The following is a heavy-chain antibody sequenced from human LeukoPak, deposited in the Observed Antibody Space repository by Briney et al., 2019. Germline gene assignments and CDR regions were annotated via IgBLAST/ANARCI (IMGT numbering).Heavy chain of an antibody. CDR1: GFAFSSYA. CDR3: AKDFYDSSGSRYDY. V-gene: IGHV3-23*01. D-gene: IGHD3-22*01. J-gene: IGHJ4*02. Sequence: GGSLRLSCTASGFAFSSYAMSWVRQAPGVGLEWVSAIDGGGGRTWHADSVGGRFTISRDNSKNTLFMQMNSLRAEDTAVYYCAKDFYDSSGSRYDYWGQGTPVTVSS. CDR2: IDGGGGRT.